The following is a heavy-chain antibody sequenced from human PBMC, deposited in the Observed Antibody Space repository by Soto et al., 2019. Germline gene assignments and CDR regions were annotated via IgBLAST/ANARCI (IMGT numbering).Heavy chain of an antibody. CDR2: IWHDGSEI. D-gene: IGHD3-3*01. CDR3: ARDWIGRTAFRGFLDY. V-gene: IGHV3-33*01. J-gene: IGHJ4*02. Sequence: QVQLEQSGGGVVQPGGSMRLSCVVTGSIFIGYGMHWVRQAPGKGLEWVAVIWHDGSEIYYADSVKGRFTISRDNSNNTLYLQMNRLRAEDTAVYYCARDWIGRTAFRGFLDYCGQGTLVTVSS. CDR1: GSIFIGYG.